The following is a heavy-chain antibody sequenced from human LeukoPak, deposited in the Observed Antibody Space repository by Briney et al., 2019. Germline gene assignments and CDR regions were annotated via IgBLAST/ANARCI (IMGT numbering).Heavy chain of an antibody. D-gene: IGHD6-19*01. CDR3: ARDSSGWYELDY. V-gene: IGHV1-69*04. Sequence: ASVEVSCKASGGTFSSYAISWVRQAPGQGLEWMGRIIPILGIANYAQKFQGRVTITADKSTSTAYMELSSLRSEDTAVYYCARDSSGWYELDYWGQGTLVTVSS. J-gene: IGHJ4*02. CDR2: IIPILGIA. CDR1: GGTFSSYA.